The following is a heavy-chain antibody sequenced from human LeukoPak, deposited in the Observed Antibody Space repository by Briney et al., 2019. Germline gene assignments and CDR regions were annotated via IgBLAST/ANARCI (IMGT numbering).Heavy chain of an antibody. CDR2: IRYDGSKQ. D-gene: IGHD3-10*01. CDR3: ARDLSYGSGEF. Sequence: GGSLRLSCAGSGFTFSHYGIYWVRQAPGKGLEWVAAIRYDGSKQLYRDAVKGRFTISRDDSKNTVFLQMNSLRAEDTAVYFCARDLSYGSGEFWGQGTLVTVSS. CDR1: GFTFSHYG. J-gene: IGHJ4*02. V-gene: IGHV3-33*01.